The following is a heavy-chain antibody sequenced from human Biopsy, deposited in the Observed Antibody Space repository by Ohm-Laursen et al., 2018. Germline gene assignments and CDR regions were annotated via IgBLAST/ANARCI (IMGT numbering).Heavy chain of an antibody. CDR2: VHHDGRA. CDR1: GGTYSGYY. D-gene: IGHD2-2*01. CDR3: ARFIVPSLHCSNGVCPIRWFDP. Sequence: SDTLSLTCAVYGGTYSGYYWSWIRQPPGKGLEWIGEVHHDGRANYNPSLKSRVTISGDMSKKQFSLKLSGVTAADTVVYYCARFIVPSLHCSNGVCPIRWFDPWGQGTLVTVFS. J-gene: IGHJ5*02. V-gene: IGHV4-34*01.